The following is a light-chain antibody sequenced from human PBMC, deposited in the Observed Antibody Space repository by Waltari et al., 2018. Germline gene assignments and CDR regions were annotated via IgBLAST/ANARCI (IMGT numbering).Light chain of an antibody. J-gene: IGLJ2*01. CDR1: SSNLGSNT. V-gene: IGLV1-44*01. Sequence: QSVLTQPPSPSGPPGQRVPISCSGSSSNLGSNTVNWYQQLPGMSPKLLIHKNNHRPSGVPDRFSGSKSGTSASLAISGLQSEDEADYYCAAWDDSLNGDVVFGGGTKLTVL. CDR3: AAWDDSLNGDVV. CDR2: KNN.